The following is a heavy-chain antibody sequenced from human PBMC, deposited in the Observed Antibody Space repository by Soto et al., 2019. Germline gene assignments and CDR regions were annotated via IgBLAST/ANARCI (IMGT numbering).Heavy chain of an antibody. J-gene: IGHJ2*01. CDR2: INHSGST. CDR3: ARLASGWQYYYYDF. V-gene: IGHV4-34*01. D-gene: IGHD6-19*01. CDR1: GWSFSPYF. Sequence: SETLSLTCAVYGWSFSPYFWSWIRQPPGKGLEWIGEINHSGSTNYNPSLTRRATLSVDTSKNQVSLKLTSVTAADTAVYYCARLASGWQYYYYDFWGRGTPVTVSS.